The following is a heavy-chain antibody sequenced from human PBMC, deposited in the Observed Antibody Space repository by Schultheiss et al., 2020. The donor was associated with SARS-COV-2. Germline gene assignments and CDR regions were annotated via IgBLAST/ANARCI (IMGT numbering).Heavy chain of an antibody. J-gene: IGHJ5*02. CDR2: IYYSGST. V-gene: IGHV4-59*01. Sequence: SQTLSLTCTVSGGSISSYYWSWIRQPPGKGLEWIGYIYYSGSTNYNPSLKSRVTISVDTSKNQFSLKLSSVTAADTAVYYCAREGYSSSWYRAGWFDPWGQGTLVTVSS. CDR3: AREGYSSSWYRAGWFDP. D-gene: IGHD6-13*01. CDR1: GGSISSYY.